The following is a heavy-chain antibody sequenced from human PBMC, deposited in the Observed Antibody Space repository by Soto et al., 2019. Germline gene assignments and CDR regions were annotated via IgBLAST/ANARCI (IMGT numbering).Heavy chain of an antibody. D-gene: IGHD2-15*01. V-gene: IGHV4-61*01. CDR1: GDSASSASYH. CDR3: ARDALVHCSGGSRYSDYYYYGMDV. J-gene: IGHJ6*02. Sequence: PSETLSLTCTVSGDSASSASYHWSWIRQVPGKNLEWIGYMFYRGSSYYNPSLKSRVTMSVDTSKNQFSLKLSSVTAADTAVYYCARDALVHCSGGSRYSDYYYYGMDVWGQGTTVTVSS. CDR2: MFYRGSS.